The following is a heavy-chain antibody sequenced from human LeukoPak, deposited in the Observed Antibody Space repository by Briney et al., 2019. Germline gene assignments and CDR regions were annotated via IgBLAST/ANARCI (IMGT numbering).Heavy chain of an antibody. CDR3: ARVIRDYYDSSGYYYLGAFDI. Sequence: ASVKVSCKASGYTFTGYYMHWVRQAPGQGLEWMGWINPNSGGTNYAQKFQGRVTMTRDTSISTAYMELSSLRSEDTAVYYCARVIRDYYDSSGYYYLGAFDIWGQGTMVTVSS. J-gene: IGHJ3*02. CDR2: INPNSGGT. V-gene: IGHV1-2*02. D-gene: IGHD3-22*01. CDR1: GYTFTGYY.